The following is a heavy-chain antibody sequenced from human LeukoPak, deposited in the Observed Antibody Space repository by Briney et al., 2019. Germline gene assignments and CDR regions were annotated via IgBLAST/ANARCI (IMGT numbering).Heavy chain of an antibody. CDR3: ARAGLGYCSSTSCYAGYYYYYYMDV. D-gene: IGHD2-2*01. V-gene: IGHV1-2*02. J-gene: IGHJ6*03. Sequence: ASVKVSCKASGYTFTGYYMHWVRQAPGQGLEWMGWINPNSGGTNYAQKFQGRVTMTRDTSISTAYMELSRLRSDDTAAYYCARAGLGYCSSTSCYAGYYYYYYMDVWGKGTTVTVSS. CDR1: GYTFTGYY. CDR2: INPNSGGT.